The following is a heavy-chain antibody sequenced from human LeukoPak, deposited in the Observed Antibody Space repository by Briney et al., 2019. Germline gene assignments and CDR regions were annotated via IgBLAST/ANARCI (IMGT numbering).Heavy chain of an antibody. Sequence: PSETLSLTCTVSGRSISSYYWSWIRQPPGKGLEWIGYIYYSGSTNYNPSLKSRLTISVDTSKNQFSLKLSSVTAADTAVYYCARVPPSGEGYFDYWGQGTLVTVSS. CDR3: ARVPPSGEGYFDY. V-gene: IGHV4-59*01. CDR1: GRSISSYY. CDR2: IYYSGST. J-gene: IGHJ4*02. D-gene: IGHD4-17*01.